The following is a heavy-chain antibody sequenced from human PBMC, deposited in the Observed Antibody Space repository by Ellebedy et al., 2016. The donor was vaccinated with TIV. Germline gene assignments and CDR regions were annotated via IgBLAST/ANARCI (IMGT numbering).Heavy chain of an antibody. V-gene: IGHV4-39*02. D-gene: IGHD6-25*01. CDR3: ATSAAIDAFDI. CDR2: LYYSGST. J-gene: IGHJ3*02. Sequence: GSLRLXXSVSGGSVIRNGHYCTWIRQPPGKGLEWIGGLYYSGSTWYNPSLKSRVTISVDTSKNLFSLRLRSVTAADTAVYYCATSAAIDAFDIWGQGTMVTVSS. CDR1: GGSVIRNGHY.